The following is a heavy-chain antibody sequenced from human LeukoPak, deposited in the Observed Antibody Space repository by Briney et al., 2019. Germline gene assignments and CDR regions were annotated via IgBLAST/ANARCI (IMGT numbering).Heavy chain of an antibody. CDR2: ILYDGSNK. J-gene: IGHJ3*01. CDR1: GFTSSNYA. D-gene: IGHD3-22*01. V-gene: IGHV3-33*01. CDR3: AREGSFYDSRGVFDV. Sequence: GGCLRLSCAASGFTSSNYAMHWVRQAPGKGLEWVVVILYDGSNKYADSVKGRFTISRDNSKNTLYLQMNSLRAEDTAIYYCAREGSFYDSRGVFDVWGQGTLVTVCS.